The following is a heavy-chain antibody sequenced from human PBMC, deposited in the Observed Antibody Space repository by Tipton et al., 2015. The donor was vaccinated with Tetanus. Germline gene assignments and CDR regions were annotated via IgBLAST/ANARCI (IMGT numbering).Heavy chain of an antibody. CDR1: GGSINNYY. Sequence: TLSLTCTVSGGSINNYYWSWIRQPPGKGLEWIGYISYSGSTNSNPSLKSRVTISVDASKNQFSLELTSVTAADTAVYYCARDLLVAVSTYLYYYGMDVWGQGTTVTVSS. D-gene: IGHD4-17*01. CDR2: ISYSGST. CDR3: ARDLLVAVSTYLYYYGMDV. J-gene: IGHJ6*02. V-gene: IGHV4-59*12.